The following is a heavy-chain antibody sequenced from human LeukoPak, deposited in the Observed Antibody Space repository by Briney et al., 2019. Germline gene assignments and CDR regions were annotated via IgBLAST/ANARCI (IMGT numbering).Heavy chain of an antibody. CDR1: GGSISSGGYY. D-gene: IGHD5-12*01. V-gene: IGHV4-31*03. J-gene: IGHJ5*02. Sequence: PSETLSLTCTVSGGSISSGGYYWGWIRQHPGKGLEWIGYIYYSGSTYYNPSLKSRVTISVDTSKNQFSLKLSSVTAADTAVYYCARGRPSGYDSWGQGTLVTVSS. CDR2: IYYSGST. CDR3: ARGRPSGYDS.